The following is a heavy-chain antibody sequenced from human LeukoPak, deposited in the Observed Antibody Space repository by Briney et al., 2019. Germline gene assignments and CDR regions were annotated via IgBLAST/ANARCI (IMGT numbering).Heavy chain of an antibody. CDR1: GFTFSSYG. CDR3: ATSSSWYIY. J-gene: IGHJ4*02. V-gene: IGHV3-33*01. D-gene: IGHD6-13*01. Sequence: GGSLRLSCAASGFTFSSYGMHWVRQAPGKGLEWVAVIWYDGSNKYYADSVKGRFTISRDNSKNTLYLQMNSLRAEDRAVYYCATSSSWYIYCGQRTLGTVSS. CDR2: IWYDGSNK.